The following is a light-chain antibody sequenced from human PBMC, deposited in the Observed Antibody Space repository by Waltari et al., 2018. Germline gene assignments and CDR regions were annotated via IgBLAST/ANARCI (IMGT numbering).Light chain of an antibody. CDR3: QVWDANTDPGV. CDR1: NIESKS. Sequence: SYVLTQPPSVSVAPGETARITCGGNNIESKSVHWYRQRPGQAPVLVISYDSDRPSGIPERFSGSNSGNTATLTSSRVEAGDEADYCCQVWDANTDPGVFGTGTEVTVL. V-gene: IGLV3-21*01. J-gene: IGLJ1*01. CDR2: YDS.